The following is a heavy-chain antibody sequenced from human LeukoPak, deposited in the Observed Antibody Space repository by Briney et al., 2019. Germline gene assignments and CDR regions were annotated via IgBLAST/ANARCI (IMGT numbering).Heavy chain of an antibody. J-gene: IGHJ4*02. V-gene: IGHV1-3*03. CDR2: INAGNGNT. CDR1: GYTFTSYA. CDR3: AREPDGSKGDYFDY. Sequence: ASVKVSCKASGYTFTSYAMHWVRQAPGQRLEWMGWINAGNGNTKYSQEFQGRVTITRDTSASTAYMELSSLRSEDMAVYYCAREPDGSKGDYFDYWGQGTLVTVSS. D-gene: IGHD5-24*01.